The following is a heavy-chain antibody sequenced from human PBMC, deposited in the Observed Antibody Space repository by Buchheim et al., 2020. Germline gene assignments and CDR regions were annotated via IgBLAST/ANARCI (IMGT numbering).Heavy chain of an antibody. CDR3: ARDGIVATIFSYFDY. CDR2: ISYDGSNK. D-gene: IGHD5-12*01. V-gene: IGHV3-30*04. J-gene: IGHJ4*02. CDR1: GFTFSSYA. Sequence: QVQLVESGGGVVQPGRSLRLSCAASGFTFSSYAMHWVRQAPGKGLEWVAVISYDGSNKYYADSVKGRFTISRDNSKNTLYLQMNSLRAEDTAVYYCARDGIVATIFSYFDYWGQGTL.